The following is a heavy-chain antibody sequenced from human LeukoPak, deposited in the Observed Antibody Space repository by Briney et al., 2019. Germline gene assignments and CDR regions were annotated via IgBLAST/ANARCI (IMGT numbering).Heavy chain of an antibody. J-gene: IGHJ4*02. CDR1: GYTFTGYY. Sequence: ASVKVSCKASGYTFTGYYMHWVRQAPGQGLEWMGGIIPIFGTANYAQKFQGRVTITADESTSTAYMELSSLRSEDTAVYYCARGRGTYYYDSSGYPFDYWGQGTLVTVSS. CDR2: IIPIFGTA. CDR3: ARGRGTYYYDSSGYPFDY. D-gene: IGHD3-22*01. V-gene: IGHV1-69*13.